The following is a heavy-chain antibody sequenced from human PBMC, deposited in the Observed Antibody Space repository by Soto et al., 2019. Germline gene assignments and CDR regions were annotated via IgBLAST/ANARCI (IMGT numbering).Heavy chain of an antibody. CDR2: INPDGSVG. Sequence: EVQLLGSGGGLVQPGGSLRLSCVASGFTFSTYWMNWVRQAPGMGLEWVANINPDGSVGTYVDSVKGRFTTSRDNAKNPTYPPKNRLRGQEPGLYFWAGRGGHDYNYWGQGILVTVSS. D-gene: IGHD3-16*01. CDR3: AGRGGHDYNY. V-gene: IGHV3-7*03. J-gene: IGHJ4*02. CDR1: GFTFSTYW.